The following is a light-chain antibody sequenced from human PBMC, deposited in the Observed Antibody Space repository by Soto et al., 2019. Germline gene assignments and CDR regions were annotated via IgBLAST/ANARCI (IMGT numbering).Light chain of an antibody. J-gene: IGKJ4*01. Sequence: ATQLTQSPSSLSASVGDRVTITCRASQGISSALAWFQQKPGKTPKLLISDSSTLESGVPSRFSGSGSGTDFTLTISGLQHEDFATYYCQQFNDYPLTFGGGTKVGI. V-gene: IGKV1D-13*01. CDR3: QQFNDYPLT. CDR1: QGISSA. CDR2: DSS.